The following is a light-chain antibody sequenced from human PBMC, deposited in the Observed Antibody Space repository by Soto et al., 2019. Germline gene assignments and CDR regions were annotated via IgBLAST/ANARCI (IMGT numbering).Light chain of an antibody. CDR3: QQYGSSSWT. J-gene: IGKJ1*01. Sequence: EIVMTQSPVTLSVSPGERATLSCRASQSVSSSDLAWYQQKPGQAPRLLMYDASSRATGIPDRFSGSGSGTDFTLTISRLDPEDFAVYYCQQYGSSSWTFGQGTKVDIK. V-gene: IGKV3-20*01. CDR2: DAS. CDR1: QSVSSSD.